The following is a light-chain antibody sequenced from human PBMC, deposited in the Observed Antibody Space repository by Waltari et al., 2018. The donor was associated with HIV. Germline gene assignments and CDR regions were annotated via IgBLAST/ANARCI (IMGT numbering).Light chain of an antibody. CDR3: CSYAGSSTYV. Sequence: QSALTQPASVSGSPGQSITISCTGTSSDFGSYNLVPWYQQHTGKAPKLMIYEVSKRPSGVSNRFSGSKSGNTASLTISGLQAEDEADYYCCSYAGSSTYVFGTGTKVTVL. CDR2: EVS. J-gene: IGLJ1*01. CDR1: SSDFGSYNL. V-gene: IGLV2-23*02.